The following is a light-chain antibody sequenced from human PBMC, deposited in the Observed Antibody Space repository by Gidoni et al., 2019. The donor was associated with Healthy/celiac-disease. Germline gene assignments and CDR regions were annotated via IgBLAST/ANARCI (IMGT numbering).Light chain of an antibody. CDR3: QQSYSTPLT. Sequence: DIQMTQSPSSLFASVGDRVTITCRASQSISSYLNWYQQKPGKAPKLLIYAASSLQSGVPSRFSGSGSGTDFTLTISSLQPEDFATYYCQQSYSTPLTFXGGTKVEIK. CDR1: QSISSY. CDR2: AAS. V-gene: IGKV1-39*01. J-gene: IGKJ4*01.